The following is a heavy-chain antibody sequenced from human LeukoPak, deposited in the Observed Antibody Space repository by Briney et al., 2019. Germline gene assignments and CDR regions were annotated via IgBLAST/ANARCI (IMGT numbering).Heavy chain of an antibody. CDR2: IYPGDSDT. V-gene: IGHV5-51*01. CDR3: ARSDSSLKGDAFDI. D-gene: IGHD3-22*01. J-gene: IGHJ3*02. Sequence: PGESLKISCKGSGYSFTSYWIGWVRQIPGKGLEWMGIIYPGDSDTRYSPSFQGQVTISVDKSIRIAYLQWSSLKASDTAMYYCARSDSSLKGDAFDIWGQGTMVTVSS. CDR1: GYSFTSYW.